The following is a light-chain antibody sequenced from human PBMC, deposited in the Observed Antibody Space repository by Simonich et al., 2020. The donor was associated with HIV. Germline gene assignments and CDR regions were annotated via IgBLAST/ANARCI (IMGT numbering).Light chain of an antibody. Sequence: EIVMTQSPATLSVSPGERATLSCRASQSVSSNLAWYQQRPGQAPSLLIYAASTRATGIPARFRGSGSGTEFTLTISSMQSEDFAVYYCQQHNNWPLTFGGGTKVEIK. V-gene: IGKV3-15*01. CDR1: QSVSSN. J-gene: IGKJ4*01. CDR3: QQHNNWPLT. CDR2: AAS.